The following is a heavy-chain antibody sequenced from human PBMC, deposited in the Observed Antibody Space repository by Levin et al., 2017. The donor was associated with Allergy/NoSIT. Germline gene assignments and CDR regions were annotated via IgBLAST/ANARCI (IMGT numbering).Heavy chain of an antibody. Sequence: GGSLRLSCAATGFILRTSDMNWVRQAPGKGLEWISFITKPSRTISYADSVKGRFTVSRDNAKNSLYLDMNNLRAEDTAVYYCVTDESGDEDFDYWGRGTLVTVSP. CDR2: ITKPSRTI. V-gene: IGHV3-48*01. CDR3: VTDESGDEDFDY. J-gene: IGHJ4*02. D-gene: IGHD7-27*01. CDR1: GFILRTSD.